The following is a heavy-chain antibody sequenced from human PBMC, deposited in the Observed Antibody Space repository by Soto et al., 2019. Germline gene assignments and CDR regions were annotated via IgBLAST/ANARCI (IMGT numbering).Heavy chain of an antibody. D-gene: IGHD6-13*01. CDR1: GGSISSGDYY. Sequence: PSETLSLTCTVSGGSISSGDYYWSWIRQPPGKGLEWIGYIYYSGSTYYNPSLKSRVTISVDTSKNQFSLKLSSVTAADTAVYYCAISKKVRSSSWYEFSYWGQGTLVTVSS. CDR3: AISKKVRSSSWYEFSY. J-gene: IGHJ4*02. CDR2: IYYSGST. V-gene: IGHV4-30-4*01.